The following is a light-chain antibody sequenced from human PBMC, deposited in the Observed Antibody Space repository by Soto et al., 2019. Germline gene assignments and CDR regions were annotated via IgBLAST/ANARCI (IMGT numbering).Light chain of an antibody. Sequence: DIQMTQSPSTLSVSVGDRVTITCRASQSISRYLGWYQQKPGKAPNLLIYDVSILESGVPSRFSGSGSRTEFTLTISSLQADDFATYYCQQYNSYSSWTFGQGTKVEI. CDR1: QSISRY. V-gene: IGKV1-5*01. J-gene: IGKJ1*01. CDR2: DVS. CDR3: QQYNSYSSWT.